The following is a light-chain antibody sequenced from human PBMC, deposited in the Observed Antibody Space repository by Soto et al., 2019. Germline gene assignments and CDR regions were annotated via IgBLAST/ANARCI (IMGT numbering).Light chain of an antibody. CDR2: AAS. CDR3: QNYSSVPF. V-gene: IGKV1-27*01. Sequence: DIQMTQSPTSLSASVGDRVTITCRASQGIRNYVAWYQQIPGKAPKLLIYAASTLQSGVPSRFSGSGSGTDFTLTITGLQPEDVATYSCQNYSSVPFFGPGTKVEIK. J-gene: IGKJ3*01. CDR1: QGIRNY.